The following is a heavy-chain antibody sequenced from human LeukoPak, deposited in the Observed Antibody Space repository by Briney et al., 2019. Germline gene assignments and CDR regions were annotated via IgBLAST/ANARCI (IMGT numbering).Heavy chain of an antibody. CDR1: GFTFSSYW. CDR2: INTDGSST. CDR3: ARERRSWEFDY. Sequence: GGSLRLSCAASGFTFSSYWMHWVRQAPGKGLVWVSRINTDGSSTSYADSVKGRFTISRDNAKNSLYLQMNSLRAEDTAVYYCARERRSWEFDYWGQGTLVTVSS. D-gene: IGHD6-13*01. J-gene: IGHJ4*02. V-gene: IGHV3-74*01.